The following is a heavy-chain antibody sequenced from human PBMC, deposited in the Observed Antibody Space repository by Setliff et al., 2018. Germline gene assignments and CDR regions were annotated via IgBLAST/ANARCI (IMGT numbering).Heavy chain of an antibody. V-gene: IGHV5-51*01. Sequence: PGESLKISCKGSGYSFTSYWIGWVRQMPGKGLEWMGIIYPGDSDTRYSPSFQGQVTISADKSISTAYLQWSSLKASDTAMYYCARGYRGYYNFWSGSQGANWFDPWGQGTLVTVSS. CDR1: GYSFTSYW. CDR2: IYPGDSDT. CDR3: ARGYRGYYNFWSGSQGANWFDP. D-gene: IGHD3-3*01. J-gene: IGHJ5*02.